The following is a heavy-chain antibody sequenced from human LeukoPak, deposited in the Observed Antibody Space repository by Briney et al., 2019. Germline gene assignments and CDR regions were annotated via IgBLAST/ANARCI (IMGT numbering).Heavy chain of an antibody. J-gene: IGHJ4*02. CDR1: GFTVSNYS. D-gene: IGHD5-12*01. Sequence: GYLTRYASASGFTVSNYSWNRVPHAPGLGLEWVSYISSSSSTIYYADSVKGRFTISRDNAKNSLYLQMNSLRAEDTAVYYCARKSGYDSWGQGTLVTVSS. CDR2: ISSSSSTI. CDR3: ARKSGYDS. V-gene: IGHV3-48*01.